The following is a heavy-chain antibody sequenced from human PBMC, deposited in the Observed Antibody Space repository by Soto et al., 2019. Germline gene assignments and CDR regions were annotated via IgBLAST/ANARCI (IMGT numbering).Heavy chain of an antibody. Sequence: SETLSLTCAVSGGSIRSNNRWSWVRRPPGKGLEWIGEIFHSGSTNYNPSLKTRVTISVDKSKNQFSLKLSSVTAADTAVYYCARVYSGSYSDYWGQGTLVTAPQ. J-gene: IGHJ4*02. V-gene: IGHV4-4*02. CDR2: IFHSGST. CDR3: ARVYSGSYSDY. CDR1: GGSIRSNNR. D-gene: IGHD1-26*01.